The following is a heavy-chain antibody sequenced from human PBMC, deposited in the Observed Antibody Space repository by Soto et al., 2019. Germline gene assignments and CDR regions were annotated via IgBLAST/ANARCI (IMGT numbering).Heavy chain of an antibody. CDR2: IYQSGST. CDR3: ARVLGAPLYYFDY. CDR1: GYSISIGNY. D-gene: IGHD1-26*01. V-gene: IGHV4-38-2*02. J-gene: IGHJ4*02. Sequence: PSETLSPTCPVSGYSISIGNYWGWIREPPGKRLEWIGSIYQSGSTYYNPSLRSRATISVDTSKNQFSLKLSSVTAADTAVYYCARVLGAPLYYFDYWGQGILVTVSS.